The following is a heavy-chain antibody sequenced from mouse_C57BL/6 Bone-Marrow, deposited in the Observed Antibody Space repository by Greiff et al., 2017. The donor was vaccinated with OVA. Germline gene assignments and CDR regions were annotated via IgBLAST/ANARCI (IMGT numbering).Heavy chain of an antibody. Sequence: LEESGPELVKPGASVKISCKASGYSFTDYNMNWVKQSNGKSLEWIGVINPNYGTTSYNQKFKGKATLTVDQSSSTAYMQLNSLTSEDSAVYYCARGLIYYDPAWFAYWGQGTLVTVSA. CDR1: GYSFTDYN. CDR3: ARGLIYYDPAWFAY. CDR2: INPNYGTT. V-gene: IGHV1-39*01. D-gene: IGHD2-4*01. J-gene: IGHJ3*01.